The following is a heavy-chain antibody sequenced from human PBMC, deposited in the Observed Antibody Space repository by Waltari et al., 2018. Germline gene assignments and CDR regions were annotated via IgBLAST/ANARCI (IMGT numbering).Heavy chain of an antibody. CDR2: INSDGSST. D-gene: IGHD3-16*01. J-gene: IGHJ4*02. CDR3: ARAGGN. Sequence: EVQLVESGGGLVQPGGSLRLSCAASGFTFRSYWMHWVRQAPGKGLGWVLRINSDGSSTSYAESVKGRFTISRDNAKNTMYLQMNSPRAEDTAVYYCARAGGNWGQGTLVTVSS. V-gene: IGHV3-74*01. CDR1: GFTFRSYW.